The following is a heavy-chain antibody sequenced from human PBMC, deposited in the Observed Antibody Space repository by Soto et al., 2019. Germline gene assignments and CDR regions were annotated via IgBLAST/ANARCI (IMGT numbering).Heavy chain of an antibody. Sequence: QVQLVQSGAEVKKPGASVKVSCKASGYTFTNYGISWVRQAPGQGLEWMGWISAYNGNTNYGQKLQGRLTMTTDTSTSTAYIALRSLRADDTAVYYCAGVVSNDVLTDSYGYFDLWGRGTLVTVSS. J-gene: IGHJ2*01. D-gene: IGHD3-9*01. CDR2: ISAYNGNT. CDR1: GYTFTNYG. CDR3: AGVVSNDVLTDSYGYFDL. V-gene: IGHV1-18*01.